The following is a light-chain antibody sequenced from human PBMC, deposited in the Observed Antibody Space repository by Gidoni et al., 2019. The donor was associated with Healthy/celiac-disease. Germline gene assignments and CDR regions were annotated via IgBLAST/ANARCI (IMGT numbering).Light chain of an antibody. CDR1: QSISSY. J-gene: IGKJ3*01. Sequence: DIQMTQSPSFLSASVGDRVTITCRASQSISSYLNWYQQKPGKAPKLLIYAASSLQSGVPSRVSGSGSGTDFTLTISSLQPEDFATYYCHPSYSTPFTFXPXTKVDIK. V-gene: IGKV1-39*01. CDR2: AAS. CDR3: HPSYSTPFT.